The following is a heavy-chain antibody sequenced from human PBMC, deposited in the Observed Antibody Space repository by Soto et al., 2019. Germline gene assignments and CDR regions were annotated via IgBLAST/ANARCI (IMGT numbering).Heavy chain of an antibody. Sequence: QVQLVESGGGVVQPGRSLRLSCAVSGFTVSTYGMHWVRQAPGKGLEWVAVISRDGGTKYYADSVKGRFTISRDNSRNPLFLEMNSLRGDDMAVYYCPGEVASGYWGQGTLGTVSS. D-gene: IGHD2-21*01. CDR2: ISRDGGTK. J-gene: IGHJ4*02. CDR3: PGEVASGY. V-gene: IGHV3-30*03. CDR1: GFTVSTYG.